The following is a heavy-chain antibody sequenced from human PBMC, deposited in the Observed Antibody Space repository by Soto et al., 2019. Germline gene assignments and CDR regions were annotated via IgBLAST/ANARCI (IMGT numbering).Heavy chain of an antibody. CDR2: IYYSGST. CDR1: GGSISSSSYY. V-gene: IGHV4-39*01. J-gene: IGHJ6*03. CDR3: ASPSPELERLSGYYYYYMDV. D-gene: IGHD1-1*01. Sequence: QLQLQESGPGLVKPSETLSLTCTVSGGSISSSSYYWDWIRQPPGKGLEWIGSIYYSGSTYYNPSLKSRVTISVDTSKNQFSLKLSSVTAADTAVYYCASPSPELERLSGYYYYYMDVWGKGTTVTVSS.